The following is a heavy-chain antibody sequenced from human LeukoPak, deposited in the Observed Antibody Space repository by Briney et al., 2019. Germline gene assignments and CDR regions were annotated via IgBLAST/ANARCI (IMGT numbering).Heavy chain of an antibody. J-gene: IGHJ4*02. Sequence: ASVKVSCKASGYTFTSYGISWVRQAPGQGLERMGWISAYNGNTNYAQKLQGRVTMTTDTSTSTAYMELRSLRSDDTAVYYCARVYDYGDSNPDYFDYWGQGTLVTVSS. V-gene: IGHV1-18*01. CDR3: ARVYDYGDSNPDYFDY. CDR2: ISAYNGNT. CDR1: GYTFTSYG. D-gene: IGHD4-17*01.